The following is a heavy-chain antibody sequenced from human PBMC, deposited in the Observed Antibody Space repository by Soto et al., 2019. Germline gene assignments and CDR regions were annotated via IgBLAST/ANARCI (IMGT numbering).Heavy chain of an antibody. CDR3: ANLYSANSSPTHSMDP. J-gene: IGHJ5*02. CDR2: ISTSGGST. CDR1: GFTFSFA. V-gene: IGHV3-23*01. D-gene: IGHD4-4*01. Sequence: HPGGSLRLSCAASGFTFSFAMSWVRQAPGKGLEWVSTISTSGGSTHYADSVKGRFTISRDNSKNTLYLQMNSLRAEDTAIFYCANLYSANSSPTHSMDPWGKGTLVTVSS.